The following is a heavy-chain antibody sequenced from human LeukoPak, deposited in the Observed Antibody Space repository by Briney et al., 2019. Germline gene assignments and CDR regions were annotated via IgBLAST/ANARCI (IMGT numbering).Heavy chain of an antibody. D-gene: IGHD2-21*02. Sequence: GGSLRLSCAASGFTFDDYAMHWVRQAPGKGLEWVSSISWNSGSIGYADSVKGRFTISRDNAKNSLYLQMNSLSAEDTGVYYCARDRLEAVTDDDYFDYWGQGTLVTVSS. CDR1: GFTFDDYA. CDR3: ARDRLEAVTDDDYFDY. CDR2: ISWNSGSI. V-gene: IGHV3-9*01. J-gene: IGHJ4*02.